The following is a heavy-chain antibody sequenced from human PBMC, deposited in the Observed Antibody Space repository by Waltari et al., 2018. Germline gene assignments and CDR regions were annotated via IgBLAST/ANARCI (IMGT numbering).Heavy chain of an antibody. CDR2: ISGSGGST. J-gene: IGHJ6*02. CDR1: GFTFSSYA. Sequence: EVQMLESGGGLVQPGGSLRLSCAASGFTFSSYAMSWVRQAPGKGLEWVSAISGSGGSTYYADSVNGRFTISRDNSKNTLYLQMNSLRAEDTAVYYCAKGNGPAAQMYGMDVWGQGTTVIFSS. D-gene: IGHD2-2*01. CDR3: AKGNGPAAQMYGMDV. V-gene: IGHV3-23*01.